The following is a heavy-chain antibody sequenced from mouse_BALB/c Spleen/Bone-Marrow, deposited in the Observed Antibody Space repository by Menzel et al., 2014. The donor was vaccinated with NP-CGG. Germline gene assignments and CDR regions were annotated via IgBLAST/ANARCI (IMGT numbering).Heavy chain of an antibody. J-gene: IGHJ4*01. CDR1: GYAFTNYL. D-gene: IGHD1-2*01. Sequence: VQLQQSGAELVRPGTSVKVSCKASGYAFTNYLIEWVKQRPGQGLEWIGVINPGSSGTDYNEKFKGEATLTADKSSSTAYMRLSSLTSDDSAVYFCARSISAATAMDYRGQGTSVTVPS. CDR2: INPGSSGT. CDR3: ARSISAATAMDY. V-gene: IGHV1-54*01.